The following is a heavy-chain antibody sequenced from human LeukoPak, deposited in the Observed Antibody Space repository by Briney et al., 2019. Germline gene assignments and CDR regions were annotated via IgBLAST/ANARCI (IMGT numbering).Heavy chain of an antibody. Sequence: PSETLSLTCTVSGAFISGYYWSCIWQPPGGGLECIGYISYSGSTNHNPSLKSRVSISVDTSKNQFSLNLNAVTAADTAVFYCARHGNGWSFDYWGQGTLVTVSS. D-gene: IGHD6-19*01. CDR3: ARHGNGWSFDY. CDR2: ISYSGST. CDR1: GAFISGYY. J-gene: IGHJ4*02. V-gene: IGHV4-59*08.